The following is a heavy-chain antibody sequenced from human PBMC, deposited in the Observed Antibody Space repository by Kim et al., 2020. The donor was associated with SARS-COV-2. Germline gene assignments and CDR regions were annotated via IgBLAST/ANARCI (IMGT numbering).Heavy chain of an antibody. V-gene: IGHV3-15*01. Sequence: GGSLILSCAASGFTFSNAWMSWVRQAPGKGLEWVGRIKSKTDGGTTDYAAPVKGRFTISRDDSKNTLYLQMNSLKTEDTAVYYCTTGGRVVVPAPDYWGQGTLVTVSS. D-gene: IGHD2-2*01. CDR1: GFTFSNAW. CDR3: TTGGRVVVPAPDY. J-gene: IGHJ4*02. CDR2: IKSKTDGGTT.